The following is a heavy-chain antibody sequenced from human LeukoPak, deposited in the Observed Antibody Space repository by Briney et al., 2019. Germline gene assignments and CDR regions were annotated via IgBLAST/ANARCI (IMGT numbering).Heavy chain of an antibody. CDR3: ARLGPRWELLGYYFDY. D-gene: IGHD1-26*01. V-gene: IGHV4-38-2*02. J-gene: IGHJ4*02. CDR1: GYSISSGYY. CDR2: IYYSGST. Sequence: SETLSLTCTVSGYSISSGYYWGWIRQPPGKGLEWIGSIYYSGSTYYNPSLKSRVTISVDTSKNQFSLKLSSVTAADTAVYYCARLGPRWELLGYYFDYWGQGTLVAVSS.